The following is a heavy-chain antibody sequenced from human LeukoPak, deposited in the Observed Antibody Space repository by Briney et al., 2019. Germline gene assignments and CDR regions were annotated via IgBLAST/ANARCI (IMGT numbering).Heavy chain of an antibody. CDR1: GFTFSSYA. V-gene: IGHV3-23*01. Sequence: GGSLRLSCAASGFTFSSYAMSWVRQAPGKGLEWVSAISGSGGSTYYADSVKGLFTISRDNSRDTLYLQMDSLRAEDTAVYYCAKVPRYCSGGSCYGGRFDYWGQGTLVTVSS. D-gene: IGHD2-15*01. J-gene: IGHJ4*02. CDR2: ISGSGGST. CDR3: AKVPRYCSGGSCYGGRFDY.